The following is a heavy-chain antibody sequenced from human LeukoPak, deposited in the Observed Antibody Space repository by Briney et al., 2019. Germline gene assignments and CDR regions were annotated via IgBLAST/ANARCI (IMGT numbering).Heavy chain of an antibody. J-gene: IGHJ4*02. CDR1: GFTFSSYE. CDR2: IKQDGSEK. V-gene: IGHV3-7*01. CDR3: ARDLYPYYFDY. Sequence: PGGSLRLSCAASGFTFSSYEMNWVRQAPGKGLEWVANIKQDGSEKYYVDSVKGRFTISRDNAKNSLYLQMNSLRAEDTAVYYCARDLYPYYFDYWGQGTLVTVSS.